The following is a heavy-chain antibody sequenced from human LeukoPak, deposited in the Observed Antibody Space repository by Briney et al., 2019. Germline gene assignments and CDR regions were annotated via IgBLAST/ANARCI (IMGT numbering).Heavy chain of an antibody. CDR3: ARQGSWYGFFDY. D-gene: IGHD6-13*01. V-gene: IGHV4-59*08. CDR2: IYYSGST. CDR1: GGSISRYY. J-gene: IGHJ4*02. Sequence: SETLSLTCTVSGGSISRYYWSWIRQPPGKGLEWIGYIYYSGSTNYNPSLKSRVTISVDTFKNQFSLRLSSVTAADTAVYYCARQGSWYGFFDYWGQGTLVTVSS.